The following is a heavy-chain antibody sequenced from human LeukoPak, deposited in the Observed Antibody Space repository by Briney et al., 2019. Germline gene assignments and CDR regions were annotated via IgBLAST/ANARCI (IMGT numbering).Heavy chain of an antibody. Sequence: ASVKVSCKASGYTFTSYYMHWVRQAPGQGLEWMGLINPTGGSTGYAQKFQGRVTMTTDTSTSTAYMELRSLRSDDTAVYYCARDRAVLLWFGELFSSFDPWGQGTLVTVSS. J-gene: IGHJ5*02. V-gene: IGHV1-46*01. CDR1: GYTFTSYY. CDR3: ARDRAVLLWFGELFSSFDP. D-gene: IGHD3-10*01. CDR2: INPTGGST.